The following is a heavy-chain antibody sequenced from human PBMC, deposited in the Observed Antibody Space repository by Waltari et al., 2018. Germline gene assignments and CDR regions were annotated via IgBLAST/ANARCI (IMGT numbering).Heavy chain of an antibody. Sequence: QVHLQESGPGLVKPSETLSLTCTVSGAPISKHFWSWIRQPPGRGLEWIGYGSTNYNPSLKSRVTISLDTSKNQFSLTLRSVTAADTAVYYCAREDDDLLSGYPRAGFDYWGQGTLVTVSS. V-gene: IGHV4-59*11. CDR2: GST. CDR3: AREDDDLLSGYPRAGFDY. D-gene: IGHD3-3*01. J-gene: IGHJ4*02. CDR1: GAPISKHF.